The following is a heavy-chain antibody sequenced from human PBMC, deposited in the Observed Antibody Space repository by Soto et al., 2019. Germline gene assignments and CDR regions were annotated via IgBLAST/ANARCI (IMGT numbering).Heavy chain of an antibody. CDR2: SSNSGTFA. CDR1: GFTFSYYY. Sequence: GGSLRLSCAASGFTFSYYYMIWVRQAPGRGLEWISYSSNSGTFARYATSVKGRFSISRDNANNSLYLEMNSLRVEDTAVYYCARSGDNFNVLDYWGQGTPVTVSS. V-gene: IGHV3-11*06. J-gene: IGHJ4*02. CDR3: ARSGDNFNVLDY. D-gene: IGHD1-1*01.